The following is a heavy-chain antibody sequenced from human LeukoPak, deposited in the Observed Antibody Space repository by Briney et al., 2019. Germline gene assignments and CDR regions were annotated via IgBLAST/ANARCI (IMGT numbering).Heavy chain of an antibody. CDR1: GFIFNKYW. CDR3: AKDSRVVGILWFGEISPFDY. J-gene: IGHJ4*02. D-gene: IGHD3-10*01. CDR2: IKEDGSAK. V-gene: IGHV3-7*01. Sequence: PGGSLRLSCGASGFIFNKYWMNWVRQAPGKGLERVANIKEDGSAKYSVDSVKGRFTISRDNSKNLLYLQMNSLRAEDTAVYYCAKDSRVVGILWFGEISPFDYWGQGTLVTVSS.